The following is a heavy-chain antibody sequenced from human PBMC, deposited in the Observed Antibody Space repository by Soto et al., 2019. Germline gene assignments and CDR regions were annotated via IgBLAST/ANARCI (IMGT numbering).Heavy chain of an antibody. CDR1: GGTFSSYA. J-gene: IGHJ6*02. CDR2: IIPISDTT. V-gene: IGHV1-69*01. Sequence: QVQLAQSGAEVKKPGSSVKVSCKASGGTFSSYAISWVRQAPGQGLELMGGIIPISDTTNYAQKFQGRVTMTADESTSTAYMELSSLRSEDTAVYYCASSQGSSTSLEIYYYYYYGMDVWGQGTTVTVSS. D-gene: IGHD2-2*01. CDR3: ASSQGSSTSLEIYYYYYYGMDV.